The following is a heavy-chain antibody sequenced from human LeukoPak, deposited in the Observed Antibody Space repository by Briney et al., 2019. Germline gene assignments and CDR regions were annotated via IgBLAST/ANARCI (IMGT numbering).Heavy chain of an antibody. CDR1: GYTFTSYG. CDR3: ARGGKSSGWFWYFDL. D-gene: IGHD6-19*01. V-gene: IGHV1-2*02. Sequence: ASVKVSCTASGYTFTSYGISWVRQAPGQGLEWMGWINPNSGGTNSAQKFKGRVTMTRDTSISTAYMELRRLRSDDTAVYYCARGGKSSGWFWYFDLWGRGTLVTVSS. CDR2: INPNSGGT. J-gene: IGHJ2*01.